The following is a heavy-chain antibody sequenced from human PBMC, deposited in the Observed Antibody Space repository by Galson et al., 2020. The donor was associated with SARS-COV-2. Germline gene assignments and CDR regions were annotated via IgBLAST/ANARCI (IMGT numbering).Heavy chain of an antibody. CDR2: SSSSSSTI. D-gene: IGHD3-10*01. CDR1: GFTFSSYS. J-gene: IGHJ6*03. V-gene: IGHV3-48*01. CDR3: AGGWAMVRGVTPWDYYMDV. Sequence: GGSLRLSCAASGFTFSSYSMNWVRQAPGKGLEWVSYSSSSSSTIYYADSVKGRFTISRDNAKNSLYLQMNSLRAEDTAVYYCAGGWAMVRGVTPWDYYMDVWGKGTTVTISS.